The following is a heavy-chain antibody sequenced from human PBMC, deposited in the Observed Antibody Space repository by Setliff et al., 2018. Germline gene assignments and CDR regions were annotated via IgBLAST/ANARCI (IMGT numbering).Heavy chain of an antibody. V-gene: IGHV4-59*06. CDR3: ARVARVVLSRNAFDI. CDR2: IYYSGST. J-gene: IGHJ3*02. D-gene: IGHD2-2*01. Sequence: PSETLSLTCTVSGGSISSYYWSWIRQHPGKGLEWIGYIYYSGSTYYNPSLKSRVTISVDTSKNQFSLKLSSVTAADTAVYYCARVARVVLSRNAFDIWGQGTMVTVSS. CDR1: GGSISSYY.